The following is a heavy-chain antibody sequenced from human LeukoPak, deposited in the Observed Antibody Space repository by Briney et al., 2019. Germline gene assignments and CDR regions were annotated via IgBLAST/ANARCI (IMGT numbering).Heavy chain of an antibody. J-gene: IGHJ1*01. CDR3: ARDKEYSSSWDPAEYFQH. CDR1: GFTFSSYW. D-gene: IGHD6-13*01. CDR2: IKQDGSEK. Sequence: GGSLRLSCAASGFTFSSYWMSWVRQAPGKGLEWVANIKQDGSEKYYVDSVKGRFTISRDNAKNSLYLQMNSLRAEDTAVYYCARDKEYSSSWDPAEYFQHWGQGTLVTVSS. V-gene: IGHV3-7*01.